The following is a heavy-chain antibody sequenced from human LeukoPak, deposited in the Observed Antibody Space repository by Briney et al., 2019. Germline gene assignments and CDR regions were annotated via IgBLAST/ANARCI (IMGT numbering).Heavy chain of an antibody. CDR1: GFTFDDYG. CDR3: AREWGVQYYDFWSGYSAGGFDY. J-gene: IGHJ4*02. CDR2: INWNGGST. D-gene: IGHD3-3*01. V-gene: IGHV3-20*04. Sequence: PEGSLRLSCAASGFTFDDYGMSWVRQAPGKGLEWVSGINWNGGSTGYADSVKGRFTISRDNAKNSLYLQMNSLRAEDTAVYYCAREWGVQYYDFWSGYSAGGFDYWGQGTLVTVSS.